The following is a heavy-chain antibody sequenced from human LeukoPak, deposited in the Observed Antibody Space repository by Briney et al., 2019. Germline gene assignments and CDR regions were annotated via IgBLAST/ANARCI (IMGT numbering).Heavy chain of an antibody. CDR3: ARLGGEPPTEFDY. CDR2: IRYSGSV. J-gene: IGHJ4*02. CDR1: GASISNSFYF. V-gene: IGHV4-39*01. Sequence: SETLSLACTVSGASISNSFYFWGWVRRPPGTGLEWIGHIRYSGSVYHNSSLKSRVTISVDTSKNQFSLKLSSVTAADTAVYYCARLGGEPPTEFDYWGQGTLVTVSS. D-gene: IGHD3-16*01.